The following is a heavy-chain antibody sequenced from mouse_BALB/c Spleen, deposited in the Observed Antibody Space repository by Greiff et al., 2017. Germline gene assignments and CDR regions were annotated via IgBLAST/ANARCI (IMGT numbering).Heavy chain of an antibody. CDR1: GFNIKDYY. Sequence: VQLKESGAELVRPGALVKLSCKASGFNIKDYYMHWVKPRPEQGLVWIGRIDPENGNTIYDPKFQGKASIPADTTSNTAYLQLSSLTSEDTAVYYCARGLPDYWGQGTSGTVSS. CDR2: IDPENGNT. V-gene: IGHV14-1*02. CDR3: ARGLPDY. J-gene: IGHJ4*01.